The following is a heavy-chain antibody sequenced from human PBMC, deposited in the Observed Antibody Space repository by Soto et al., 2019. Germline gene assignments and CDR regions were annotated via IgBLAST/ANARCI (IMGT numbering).Heavy chain of an antibody. J-gene: IGHJ5*02. CDR2: IHYTGST. CDR1: GGSMSRYY. Sequence: SETLFLTCTVSGGSMSRYYWTWIRQPPGKGLEWIGNIHYTGSTNYNPSLKSRVTILLGTSTSQFSLKVSSVTAADTAVYYCARDLTISSTDGPLDPWGHGTLVTSPQ. V-gene: IGHV4-59*01. D-gene: IGHD1-1*01. CDR3: ARDLTISSTDGPLDP.